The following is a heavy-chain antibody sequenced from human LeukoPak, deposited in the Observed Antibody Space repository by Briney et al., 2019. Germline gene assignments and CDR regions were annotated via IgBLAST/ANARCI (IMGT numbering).Heavy chain of an antibody. CDR3: ARGGPVPIELVPAPTQSSDY. V-gene: IGHV1-8*02. Sequence: GASVKVSCKASGYTFTSYDINWVRQATGQGLEWMGWMNPNSGNTGYAQKFQGRVTMTRDTSTSSVYMELSSLRSEDTAVYYCARGGPVPIELVPAPTQSSDYWGQGTLVTVSS. CDR1: GYTFTSYD. J-gene: IGHJ4*02. D-gene: IGHD2-2*01. CDR2: MNPNSGNT.